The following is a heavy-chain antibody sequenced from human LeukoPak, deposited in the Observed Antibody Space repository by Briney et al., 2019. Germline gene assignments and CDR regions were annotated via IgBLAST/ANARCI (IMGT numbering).Heavy chain of an antibody. CDR2: INPSGGST. V-gene: IGHV1-46*01. CDR3: ARGPTLWFDP. CDR1: GYTFTSYY. J-gene: IGHJ5*02. Sequence: ASVKVSCKASGYTFTSYYMHWVRQAPGQGLEWMGIINPSGGSTSYAQKFQGRVTMTRDTSISTAYMELSRLRSDDTAVYYCARGPTLWFDPWGQGTLVTVSS.